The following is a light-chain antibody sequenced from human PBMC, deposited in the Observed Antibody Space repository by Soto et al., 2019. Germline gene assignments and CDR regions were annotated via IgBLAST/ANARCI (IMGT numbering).Light chain of an antibody. Sequence: EIVLTQSPATLSLSPGERAALSCRASQSVISYLAWYQQKPGQAPRLLIYDASNRATGIPARFSGSGSGTDFTLTISSLEPEDFAVYYCQQRSNWPSRTFGQGTRVEIK. CDR1: QSVISY. CDR3: QQRSNWPSRT. V-gene: IGKV3-11*01. CDR2: DAS. J-gene: IGKJ5*01.